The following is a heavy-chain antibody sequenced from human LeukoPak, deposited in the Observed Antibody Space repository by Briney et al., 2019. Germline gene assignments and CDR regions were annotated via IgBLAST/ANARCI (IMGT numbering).Heavy chain of an antibody. CDR2: INHSGST. V-gene: IGHV4-34*01. Sequence: SETLSLTCAVYGGSFSGYYWSWIRQPPGKGLEWIGEINHSGSTNYNPSLKSRVTISVDTSKDQFPLQLSSVTAADTAVYYCARGRLRLLWFGESTPNLGRSPRLDYWGQGTLVTVSS. CDR1: GGSFSGYY. D-gene: IGHD3-10*01. J-gene: IGHJ4*02. CDR3: ARGRLRLLWFGESTPNLGRSPRLDY.